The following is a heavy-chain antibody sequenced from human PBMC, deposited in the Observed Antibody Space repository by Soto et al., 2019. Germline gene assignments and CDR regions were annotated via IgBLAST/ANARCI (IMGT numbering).Heavy chain of an antibody. CDR2: INPATGAA. J-gene: IGHJ3*02. V-gene: IGHV1-2*02. Sequence: QLHLVQSGAVVKKPGASVTVSCSASGYPVTAYYMHWVRQAPGRGLEWMGGINPATGAAKYTQTFQGRVTMTRDASTRKVFMELRGLTSEDTAVFYFARGGGVGVAGSAAFDMWGQGTLVTVSS. D-gene: IGHD3-3*01. CDR1: GYPVTAYY. CDR3: ARGGGVGVAGSAAFDM.